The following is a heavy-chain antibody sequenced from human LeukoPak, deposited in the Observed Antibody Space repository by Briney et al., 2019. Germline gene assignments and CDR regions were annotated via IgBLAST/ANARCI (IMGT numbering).Heavy chain of an antibody. V-gene: IGHV3-33*08. J-gene: IGHJ4*02. CDR1: GFTFSSSD. CDR2: IWYDGSKK. Sequence: GGSLRLSCAASGFTFSSSDMHWVRQAPGKGLEWVAVIWYDGSKKYYADSVKGRFTISRDNSKNTLYMEMKSLRAEDTAVYHCARLRSGHYGDNLDDWGQGTLVAVST. CDR3: ARLRSGHYGDNLDD. D-gene: IGHD4-23*01.